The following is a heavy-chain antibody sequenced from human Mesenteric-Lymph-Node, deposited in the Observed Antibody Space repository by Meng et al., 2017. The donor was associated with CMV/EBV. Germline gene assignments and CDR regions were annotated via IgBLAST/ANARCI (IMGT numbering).Heavy chain of an antibody. V-gene: IGHV4-61*01. CDR2: IYYSGST. D-gene: IGHD3-10*01. J-gene: IGHJ4*02. Sequence: TVYGDSVSSGSYYWSWIRQPPGKGLEWTGYIYYSGSTNYNPSLKSRVTISVDTSKNQFSLKLSSVTAADTAVYYCARSYGSGSTNDYWGQGTLVTVSS. CDR1: GDSVSSGSYY. CDR3: ARSYGSGSTNDY.